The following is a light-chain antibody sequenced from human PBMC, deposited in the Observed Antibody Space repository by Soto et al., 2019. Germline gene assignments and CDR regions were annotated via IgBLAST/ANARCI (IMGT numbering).Light chain of an antibody. CDR3: SSYTNSNTPYV. CDR2: EVS. Sequence: QSALTQPASVSGSPGQSITISCTGTSSDIGGYNYVSWYQQHPGKAPKLMIYEVSNRPSGVSNRFSGSKSGNAASLTISGLQAEDEADYYCSSYTNSNTPYVFGTGTKVTV. CDR1: SSDIGGYNY. V-gene: IGLV2-14*01. J-gene: IGLJ1*01.